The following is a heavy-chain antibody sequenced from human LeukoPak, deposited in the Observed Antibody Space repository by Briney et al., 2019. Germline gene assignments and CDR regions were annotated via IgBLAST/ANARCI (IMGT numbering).Heavy chain of an antibody. CDR2: ISSSGSTI. V-gene: IGHV3-48*03. J-gene: IGHJ4*02. CDR3: ARLSGSPYFDY. CDR1: GFTFSSYE. Sequence: GGSLRLSCAASGFTFSSYEMNWVRQAPGKGLEWVSYISSSGSTIYYADSVKGRFTISRDNAKNSLYLQMNSLRAEDTAVYYCARLSGSPYFDYWGQGTLVTVSS. D-gene: IGHD5-12*01.